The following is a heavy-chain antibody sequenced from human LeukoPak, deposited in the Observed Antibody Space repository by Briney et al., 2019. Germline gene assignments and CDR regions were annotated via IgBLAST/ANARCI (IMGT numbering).Heavy chain of an antibody. CDR3: ARDRGYCSGGSCYSEAFDI. J-gene: IGHJ3*02. V-gene: IGHV4-34*01. Sequence: SETLSLTCAVYGGSFSGYYWSWIRQPPGKGLEWIGEINHSGSTNYNPYLRSRVTISVDTSKNQFSLKLNSVTAADTAVYYCARDRGYCSGGSCYSEAFDIWGQGTMVTVSS. CDR2: INHSGST. CDR1: GGSFSGYY. D-gene: IGHD2-15*01.